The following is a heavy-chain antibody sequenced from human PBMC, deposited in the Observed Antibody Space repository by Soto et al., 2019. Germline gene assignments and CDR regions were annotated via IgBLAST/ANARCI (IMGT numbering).Heavy chain of an antibody. V-gene: IGHV3-7*01. Sequence: EVQLVESGGGLVQPGGSLRLSCAASGFTFSSYWMSWVRQAPGKGLEWVANIKQDGSEKYYVDSVKGRFTISRDNSKNTLYLQMNSLRAEDTAVYYCARVQGADYWYFDLWGRGTLVTVSS. J-gene: IGHJ2*01. CDR2: IKQDGSEK. CDR3: ARVQGADYWYFDL. CDR1: GFTFSSYW.